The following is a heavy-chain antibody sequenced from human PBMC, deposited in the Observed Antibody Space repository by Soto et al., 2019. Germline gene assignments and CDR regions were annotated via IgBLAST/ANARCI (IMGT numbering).Heavy chain of an antibody. Sequence: GASVKVSCKASGYTFTSYYMHWVRQAPGQGLEWKGIINPSGGSTSYAQKFQGRVTMTRDTSTSTVYMELSSLRSEDTAVYYCALNGFWSGTTREGNYYYYYMDVWGKGTTVTVSS. CDR2: INPSGGST. J-gene: IGHJ6*03. V-gene: IGHV1-46*01. CDR1: GYTFTSYY. CDR3: ALNGFWSGTTREGNYYYYYMDV. D-gene: IGHD3-3*01.